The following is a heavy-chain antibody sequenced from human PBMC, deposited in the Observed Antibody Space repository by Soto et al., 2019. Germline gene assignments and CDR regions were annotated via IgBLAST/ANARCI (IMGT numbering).Heavy chain of an antibody. J-gene: IGHJ2*01. Sequence: EVQLLESGGGLVQPGGSLRLSCAASGFTFSSYAMSWGRQAPGKGLEWVSAISGSGGSTYYADSVKGRFTISRDNSKNTLYLQMNSLRAEDTAVYYCAKDGPYDFWSRYYVYWYFDLWGRGTLVTVSS. D-gene: IGHD3-3*01. CDR3: AKDGPYDFWSRYYVYWYFDL. CDR1: GFTFSSYA. CDR2: ISGSGGST. V-gene: IGHV3-23*01.